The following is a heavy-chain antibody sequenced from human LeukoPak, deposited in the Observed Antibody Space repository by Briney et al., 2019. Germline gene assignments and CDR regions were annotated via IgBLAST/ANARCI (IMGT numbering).Heavy chain of an antibody. CDR1: GFTFSSYA. J-gene: IGHJ6*02. D-gene: IGHD3-16*01. CDR2: ISYDGSNK. V-gene: IGHV3-30-3*01. CDR3: ARSNDYYYYGMDV. Sequence: PGGSLRLSFAASGFTFSSYAMHWVRQAPGKGLEWVAVISYDGSNKYYADSVKGRFTISRDNSKNTLYLQMNSLRAEDTAVYYCARSNDYYYYGMDVWGQGTTVTVSS.